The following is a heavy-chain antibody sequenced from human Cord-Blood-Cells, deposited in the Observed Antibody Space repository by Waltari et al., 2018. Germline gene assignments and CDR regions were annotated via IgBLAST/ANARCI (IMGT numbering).Heavy chain of an antibody. V-gene: IGHV1-2*02. CDR1: GYTFTGYY. D-gene: IGHD6-6*01. J-gene: IGHJ4*02. CDR2: INPNSGGT. Sequence: QVQLVQSGAEVKKPGASVKVSCKASGYTFTGYYMHWVRQAPGQGLEWMGWINPNSGGTNDAQKFQGRVTMTRDTSISTAYMELSRLRSDDTAVYYCARDRESSSFDYWGQGTLVTVSS. CDR3: ARDRESSSFDY.